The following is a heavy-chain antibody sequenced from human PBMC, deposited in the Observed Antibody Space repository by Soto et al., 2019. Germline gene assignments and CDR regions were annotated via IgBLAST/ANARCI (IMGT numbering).Heavy chain of an antibody. J-gene: IGHJ4*02. CDR3: ARSIVVVTALDY. CDR2: INAGNGNT. Sequence: QVQLVQSGAEEKKPGASVKGSCKASGYTFTSYAMHWVRQAPGQRLEWMGWINAGNGNTKYSQKFQGRVTITRDTSASTAYMELSSLRSEDTAVYYCARSIVVVTALDYWGQGTQVTVSS. V-gene: IGHV1-3*05. CDR1: GYTFTSYA. D-gene: IGHD2-21*02.